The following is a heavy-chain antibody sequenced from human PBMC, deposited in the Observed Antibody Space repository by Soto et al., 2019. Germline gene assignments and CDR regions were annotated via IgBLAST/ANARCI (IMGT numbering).Heavy chain of an antibody. J-gene: IGHJ6*02. CDR3: ARADSSSPSMDV. Sequence: QVQLVQSGAEVKKPGSSVKVSCKDSGGTFSSYAISWVRQAPVQGLEWMGVIIPLFGTANYAQKFQGRVTITADEATSTAYMELSSLRSEDTVVYYWARADSSSPSMDVWGQGTTVTVSS. V-gene: IGHV1-69*12. CDR2: IIPLFGTA. CDR1: GGTFSSYA. D-gene: IGHD6-13*01.